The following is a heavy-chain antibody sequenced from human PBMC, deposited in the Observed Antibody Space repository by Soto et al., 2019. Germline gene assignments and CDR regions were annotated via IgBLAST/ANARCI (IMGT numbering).Heavy chain of an antibody. CDR3: ARRGTISPAHHFDP. V-gene: IGHV3-11*01. D-gene: IGHD2-2*01. CDR2: ITSSGSNT. CDR1: GFTFSGYN. Sequence: TGGSLRLSCAASGFTFSGYNMSWIRQAPGKGLEWVSYITSSGSNTFDAESVKGRFTISRDNTMNLLYLQMNSLSAEDTAVYYCARRGTISPAHHFDPGGQETLVTVP. J-gene: IGHJ5*02.